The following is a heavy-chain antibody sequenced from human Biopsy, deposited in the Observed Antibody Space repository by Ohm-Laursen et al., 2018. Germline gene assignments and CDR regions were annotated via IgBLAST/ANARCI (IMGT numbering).Heavy chain of an antibody. CDR2: IHGDERSA. Sequence: SLRLSCTASGFSFSSYWMHWVRQGPGKGLMWVSRIHGDERSATYAEPVMGRFTISRDNAKNTLHLQMNSLRAEDTAVYYCTGDSGGLGDYWGQGTLVTVPS. D-gene: IGHD2-8*02. CDR1: GFSFSSYW. CDR3: TGDSGGLGDY. V-gene: IGHV3-74*03. J-gene: IGHJ4*02.